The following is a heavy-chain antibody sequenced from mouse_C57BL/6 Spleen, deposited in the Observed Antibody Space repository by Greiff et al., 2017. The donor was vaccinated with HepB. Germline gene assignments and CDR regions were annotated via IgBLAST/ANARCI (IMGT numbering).Heavy chain of an antibody. CDR1: GYTFTDYN. D-gene: IGHD3-3*01. CDR2: INPNNGGT. J-gene: IGHJ2*01. CDR3: ARKGFRGYYFDY. Sequence: EVQLQQSGPELVKPGASVKMSCKASGYTFTDYNMHWVKQSHGKSLEWIGYINPNNGGTSYNQKFKGKATLTVNKSSSTAYMELRSLTSEDSAVYYGARKGFRGYYFDYWGQGTTLTVSS. V-gene: IGHV1-22*01.